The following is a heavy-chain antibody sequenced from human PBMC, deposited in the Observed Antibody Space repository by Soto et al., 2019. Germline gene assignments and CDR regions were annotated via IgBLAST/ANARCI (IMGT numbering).Heavy chain of an antibody. Sequence: PSETLSLGCTACGGCVRSEEWGWILQPPGKGLEWIGYIYYSGSTNYNPSLKSRVTISVDTSKNQFSLKLSSVTAADTAVYYCARHPKLGRWLVYYFDYWGQGTLVTVSS. V-gene: IGHV4-59*08. D-gene: IGHD6-19*01. CDR1: GGCVRSEE. J-gene: IGHJ4*02. CDR2: IYYSGST. CDR3: ARHPKLGRWLVYYFDY.